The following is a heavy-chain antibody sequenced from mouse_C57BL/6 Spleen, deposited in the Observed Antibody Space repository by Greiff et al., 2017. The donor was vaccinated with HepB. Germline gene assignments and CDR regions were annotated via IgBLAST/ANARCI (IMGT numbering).Heavy chain of an antibody. Sequence: EVKVVESEGGLVQPGSSMKLSCTASGFTFSDYYMAWVRQVPEKGLEWVANINYDGSSTYYLDSLKSRFIISRDNAKNILYLQMSSLKSEDTATYYCARAYYGMDYWGQGTSVTVSS. CDR3: ARAYYGMDY. CDR2: INYDGSST. J-gene: IGHJ4*01. V-gene: IGHV5-16*01. CDR1: GFTFSDYY.